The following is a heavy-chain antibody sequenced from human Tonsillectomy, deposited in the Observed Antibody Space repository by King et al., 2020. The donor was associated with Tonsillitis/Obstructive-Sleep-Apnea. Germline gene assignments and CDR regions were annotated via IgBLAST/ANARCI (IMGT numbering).Heavy chain of an antibody. CDR1: GGTFSNYA. D-gene: IGHD2-15*01. Sequence: VQLVESGAEVKKPGSSVKVSCKASGGTFSNYAISWVRQAPGQGFEWMGGIIPIFGASNYAQKFQGRVTITVDESTSTVYMELSSLRSEDTAVYYCARSGYCSGGSCYSVYWYFDLWGRGTLVTVSS. J-gene: IGHJ2*01. V-gene: IGHV1-69*01. CDR3: ARSGYCSGGSCYSVYWYFDL. CDR2: IIPIFGAS.